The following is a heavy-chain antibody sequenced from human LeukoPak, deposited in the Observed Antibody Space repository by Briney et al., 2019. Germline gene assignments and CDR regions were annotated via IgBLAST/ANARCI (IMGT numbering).Heavy chain of an antibody. CDR3: ARERGPLLWFGESSDAFDI. Sequence: SVTVSCTASGGTFSSYAISWVRQAPGQGLEWMGGIIPIFGTANYAQKFQGRVTITADESTSTAYMELSSLRSEDTAVYYCARERGPLLWFGESSDAFDIRGQGTMVTVSS. D-gene: IGHD3-10*01. V-gene: IGHV1-69*13. CDR2: IIPIFGTA. J-gene: IGHJ3*02. CDR1: GGTFSSYA.